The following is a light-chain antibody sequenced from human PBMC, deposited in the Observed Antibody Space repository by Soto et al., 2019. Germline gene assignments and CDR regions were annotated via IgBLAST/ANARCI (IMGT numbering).Light chain of an antibody. CDR1: SSNIGRNA. CDR3: AAWDDSLTGWV. Sequence: QSVLTQPPSASGSPGQRVTLSCSGSSSNIGRNALNWYQQHPRTAPKLLIHCDNQRPSGGPSRFSGSKSGTSVSLAISGLQYKEEADYYCAAWDDSLTGWVFGGGTKLTVL. V-gene: IGLV1-44*01. J-gene: IGLJ3*02. CDR2: CDN.